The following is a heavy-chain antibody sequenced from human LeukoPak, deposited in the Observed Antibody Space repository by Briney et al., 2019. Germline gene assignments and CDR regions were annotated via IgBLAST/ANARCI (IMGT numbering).Heavy chain of an antibody. J-gene: IGHJ4*02. D-gene: IGHD2-15*01. CDR3: VRVKGSYFDY. V-gene: IGHV3-48*01. CDR2: ISSSGSAI. CDR1: GFPLSSYS. Sequence: PGGSLRLSCAASGFPLSSYSINWVRQAPGKGLEGVSYISSSGSAIYYVDSVKGRFTVSRDNAKNSLFLQMNSPRAEDPAVYYCVRVKGSYFDYWGQGALVTVSS.